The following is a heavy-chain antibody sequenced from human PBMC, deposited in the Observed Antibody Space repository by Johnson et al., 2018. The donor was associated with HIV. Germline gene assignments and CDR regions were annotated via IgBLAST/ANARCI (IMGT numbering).Heavy chain of an antibody. D-gene: IGHD2-15*01. Sequence: QVQLVESGGGLVQPGGSLRLSCAASGFTFSSCAMHWVRQAPGKGLEWVAVISYDGSNKYYADSVKGRYTISRDNSNNTLYVQMNSLRAEDTAVYYCATPQGWSTIDAFDIWGQGTMVTVSS. CDR1: GFTFSSCA. J-gene: IGHJ3*02. CDR2: ISYDGSNK. V-gene: IGHV3-30-3*01. CDR3: ATPQGWSTIDAFDI.